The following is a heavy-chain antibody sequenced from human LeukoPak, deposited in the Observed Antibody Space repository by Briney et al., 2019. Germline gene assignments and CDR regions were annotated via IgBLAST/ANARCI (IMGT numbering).Heavy chain of an antibody. J-gene: IGHJ4*02. CDR1: GGSFSGYY. Sequence: PSETLSLTCAVYGGSFSGYYWSWIRQPPGKGLEWIGEINHSGSTNYNPSLKSRVTISVDTSKNQFSLKLSSVTAADTAVYYCARGALRGKSYGYWGQGTLVTVSS. V-gene: IGHV4-34*01. CDR3: ARGALRGKSYGY. CDR2: INHSGST. D-gene: IGHD4-17*01.